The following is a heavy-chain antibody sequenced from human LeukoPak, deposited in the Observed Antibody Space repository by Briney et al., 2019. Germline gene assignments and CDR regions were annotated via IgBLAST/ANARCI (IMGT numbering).Heavy chain of an antibody. D-gene: IGHD5-24*01. Sequence: GGSLRLSCAASGFTFSSYEMNWVRQAPGKGLEWVSYISSSGSTIYYTDSVKGRFTISRDNAKNSLYLQMNSLRAVDTAVYYCARVTRRRDGYNYGDYWGQGTLVTVSS. CDR2: ISSSGSTI. J-gene: IGHJ4*02. CDR1: GFTFSSYE. V-gene: IGHV3-48*03. CDR3: ARVTRRRDGYNYGDY.